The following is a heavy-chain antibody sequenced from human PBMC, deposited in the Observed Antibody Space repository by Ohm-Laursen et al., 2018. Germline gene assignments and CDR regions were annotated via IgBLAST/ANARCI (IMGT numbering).Heavy chain of an antibody. V-gene: IGHV3-15*01. Sequence: SLRLSCAASGFTFSNAWMSWVRQAPGKGLEWVGRIKSKTDGGRLDYAAPVKGRFTISRDDSKNTLYLQMNSLKTEDTAVYYCTTGGYGDLQFDYWGQGTLVTVSS. D-gene: IGHD4-17*01. CDR1: GFTFSNAW. CDR3: TTGGYGDLQFDY. J-gene: IGHJ4*02. CDR2: IKSKTDGGRL.